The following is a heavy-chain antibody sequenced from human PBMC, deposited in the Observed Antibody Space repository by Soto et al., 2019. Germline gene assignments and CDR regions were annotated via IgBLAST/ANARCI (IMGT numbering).Heavy chain of an antibody. D-gene: IGHD1-26*01. CDR3: AHPYSGNYYYFDY. V-gene: IGHV2-5*02. Sequence: QITLKESGPTLVKPTQTLTLTCTFSGFSLSISGVGVGWIRQPPGKALEWLALIYWDDDKRYSPSLQTRLTXTXAXYKNHVVLTMTNMDPVDTATYYCAHPYSGNYYYFDYWGQGTLVTVSS. J-gene: IGHJ4*02. CDR1: GFSLSISGVG. CDR2: IYWDDDK.